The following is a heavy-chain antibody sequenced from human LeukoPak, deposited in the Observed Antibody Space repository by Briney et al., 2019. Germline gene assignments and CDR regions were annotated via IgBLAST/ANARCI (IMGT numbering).Heavy chain of an antibody. CDR3: VACPYIVAPFDY. CDR2: ISSNGGSK. CDR1: GFTFSSYS. J-gene: IGHJ4*02. D-gene: IGHD5-12*01. Sequence: GGSLRLSCSASGFTFSSYSMHWVRQAPGKGLEYVSGISSNGGSKNYADSVKGRFTISRDNSKNTLYLQMNSLRPEDTAVYYCVACPYIVAPFDYWGQGTLVTASS. V-gene: IGHV3-64D*09.